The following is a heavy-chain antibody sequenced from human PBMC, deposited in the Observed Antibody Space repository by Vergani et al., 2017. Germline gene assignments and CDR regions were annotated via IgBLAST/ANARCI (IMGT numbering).Heavy chain of an antibody. D-gene: IGHD3-3*01. CDR3: ARVQERYYFLSGYHVQYCNYMDG. CDR2: INHSGST. J-gene: IGHJ6*03. V-gene: IGHV4-34*01. Sequence: QVQLQQWGAGLLKPSETLSLTCAVYGGSFSGYYWSWIRQPPGKGLEWIGEINHSGSTNYNPSLKSRVTISVDTSKNQFSLKLSSVTAADTAVYYCARVQERYYFLSGYHVQYCNYMDGWGTGTTVTVYS. CDR1: GGSFSGYY.